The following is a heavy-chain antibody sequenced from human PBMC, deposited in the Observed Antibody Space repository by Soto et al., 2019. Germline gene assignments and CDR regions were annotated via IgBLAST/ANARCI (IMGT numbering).Heavy chain of an antibody. CDR1: GGSISRYY. V-gene: IGHV4-59*01. CDR3: ARDSLRRFDP. CDR2: IYYSGST. D-gene: IGHD4-17*01. Sequence: SETLSLTCTVSGGSISRYYWSWIRQPPGKGLEWIGYIYYSGSTNYNPPLKSRVTISVDTSKNQFSLKLSSVTAADTAVYYCARDSLRRFDPWGQGTLVTVS. J-gene: IGHJ5*02.